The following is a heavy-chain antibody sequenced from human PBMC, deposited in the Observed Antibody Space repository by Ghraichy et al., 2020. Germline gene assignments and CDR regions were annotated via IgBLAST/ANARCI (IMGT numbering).Heavy chain of an antibody. D-gene: IGHD6-13*01. CDR2: IYYSGST. Sequence: SETLSLTCTVSGGSISSGGYYWSWIRQHPGKGLEWIGYIYYSGSTYYNPSLKSRVTISVDTSKNQFSPKLSSVTAADTAVYYCARASSSSRYYYYYYMDVWGKGTTVTVSS. J-gene: IGHJ6*03. V-gene: IGHV4-31*03. CDR3: ARASSSSRYYYYYYMDV. CDR1: GGSISSGGYY.